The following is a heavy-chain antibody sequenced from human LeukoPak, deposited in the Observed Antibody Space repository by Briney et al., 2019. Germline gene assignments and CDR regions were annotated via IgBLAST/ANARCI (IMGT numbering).Heavy chain of an antibody. D-gene: IGHD2-15*01. Sequence: ASVKVSCTASGYTFTVYYMHWVRQAPGQGLEWMGWINAKSGETKFAQMFQGRVTMTRDTSISTAHMELNSLRSDDTAVYSCARGREIGNEYSPPFDSWGQGGQVTVSS. V-gene: IGHV1-2*02. CDR3: ARGREIGNEYSPPFDS. CDR2: INAKSGET. CDR1: GYTFTVYY. J-gene: IGHJ4*02.